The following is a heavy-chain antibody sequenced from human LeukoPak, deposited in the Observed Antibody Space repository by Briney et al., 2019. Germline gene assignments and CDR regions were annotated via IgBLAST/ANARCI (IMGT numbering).Heavy chain of an antibody. Sequence: SETLSLTCAVYGGSFSGYYWSWIRQPPGKGLEWIGEINHSGSTNYNPSLKSRVTISVDPSKNQFSLKLSSVTAADTAVYYCARGSTSGFDYWGQGTLVTVSS. CDR1: GGSFSGYY. J-gene: IGHJ4*02. CDR2: INHSGST. CDR3: ARGSTSGFDY. V-gene: IGHV4-34*01. D-gene: IGHD2-2*01.